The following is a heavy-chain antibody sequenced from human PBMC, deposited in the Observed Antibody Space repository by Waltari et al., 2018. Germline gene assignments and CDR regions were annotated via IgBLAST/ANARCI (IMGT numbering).Heavy chain of an antibody. CDR2: IYHSGST. CDR3: ARGRNSYCSSTSCYRRIGGNDAFDI. V-gene: IGHV4-38-2*01. Sequence: QVQLQESGPGLVKPSETLSLTCAVSGYSISSGYYWGWIRPPPGKGREWLGRIYHSGSTNDNPSLKIRVTISVDTSKNQFSLKLSAVTAADTAVYYCARGRNSYCSSTSCYRRIGGNDAFDIWGQGTMVTVSS. J-gene: IGHJ3*02. CDR1: GYSISSGYY. D-gene: IGHD2-2*01.